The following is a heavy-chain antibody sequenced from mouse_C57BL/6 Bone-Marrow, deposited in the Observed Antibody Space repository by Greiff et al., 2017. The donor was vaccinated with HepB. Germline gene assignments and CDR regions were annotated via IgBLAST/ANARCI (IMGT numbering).Heavy chain of an antibody. Sequence: VQGVESGAELARPGASVKMSCKASGYTFTSYTMHWVKQRPGQGLEWIGYINPSSGYTKYNQKFKDKATLTADKSSSTAYMQLSSLTSEDSAVYYCAREDYGTDYAMDYWGQGTSVTVSS. CDR1: GYTFTSYT. V-gene: IGHV1-4*01. J-gene: IGHJ4*01. D-gene: IGHD1-1*01. CDR2: INPSSGYT. CDR3: AREDYGTDYAMDY.